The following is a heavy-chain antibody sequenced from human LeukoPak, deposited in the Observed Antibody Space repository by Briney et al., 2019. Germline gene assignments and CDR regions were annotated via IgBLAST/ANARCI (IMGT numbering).Heavy chain of an antibody. CDR3: ARTPVYALVWDV. J-gene: IGHJ6*03. V-gene: IGHV3-21*01. D-gene: IGHD2-8*01. CDR2: ISSSSSYI. CDR1: GFTFSSYS. Sequence: GGSLRLSCAASGFTFSSYSMNWARKAPGKGLEWVASISSSSSYIYYADSVKGRFTISRDNAKNSLYLQMNSLRAEDTAVYYCARTPVYALVWDVWGKGPTVT.